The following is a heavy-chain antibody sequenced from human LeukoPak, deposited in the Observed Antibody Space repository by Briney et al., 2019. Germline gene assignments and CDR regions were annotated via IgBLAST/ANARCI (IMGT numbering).Heavy chain of an antibody. Sequence: GGSLRLSCEASGFIFSSHAMHWVRQAPGKGLEWVAVISSDGSNKYYADSVKGRFTISRDKSKNTLYLQMNSLRPEDTSVYYCARAHNLYSGGYYDFDSWGQGTLVTVSS. J-gene: IGHJ4*02. CDR3: ARAHNLYSGGYYDFDS. CDR2: ISSDGSNK. CDR1: GFIFSSHA. D-gene: IGHD1-26*01. V-gene: IGHV3-30*04.